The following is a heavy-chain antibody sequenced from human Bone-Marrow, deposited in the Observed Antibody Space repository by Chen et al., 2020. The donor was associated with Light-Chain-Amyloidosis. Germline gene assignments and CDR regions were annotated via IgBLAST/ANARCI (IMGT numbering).Heavy chain of an antibody. CDR2: IKTDGSEK. CDR1: GFTFSDYW. Sequence: EVQLVESGGGLVQPGGSLRRSCAASGFTFSDYWMTWVRQAPGKGPELVAIIKTDGSEKWYLGSVKGRFTISRDNAKNSLYLQMSSLRAEDTAVYYCAYPTRFPDVWGQGTTVTVSS. D-gene: IGHD3-3*01. J-gene: IGHJ6*02. V-gene: IGHV3-7*03. CDR3: AYPTRFPDV.